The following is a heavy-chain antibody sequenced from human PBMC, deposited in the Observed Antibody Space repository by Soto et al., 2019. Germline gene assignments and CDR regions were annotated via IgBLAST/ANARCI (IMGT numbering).Heavy chain of an antibody. CDR2: INPNSGGT. V-gene: IGHV1-2*02. CDR3: ARAPGYYDSTPYGFDP. D-gene: IGHD3-22*01. CDR1: GYTFTGYY. J-gene: IGHJ5*02. Sequence: QVQLVQSGAEVKKPGASVKVSCKASGYTFTGYYMHWVRQAPGQGLEWMGWINPNSGGTNYAQKFQGRVTMTRDTSISTAYMELSRLRSDDTAVYYCARAPGYYDSTPYGFDPWGQGTLVTVSS.